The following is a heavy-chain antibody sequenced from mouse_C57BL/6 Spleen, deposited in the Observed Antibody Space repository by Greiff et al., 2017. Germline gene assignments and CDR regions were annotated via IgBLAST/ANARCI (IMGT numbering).Heavy chain of an antibody. Sequence: VQLQQSGPELVKPGASVKISCKASGYTFTDYYMNWVKQSHGKSLEWIGDINPNNGGTSYNQKFKGKATLTVDKSSSTAYMELRSLTSEDSAVYYCARGGGNWAMDYWGQGNSVTVSS. CDR2: INPNNGGT. V-gene: IGHV1-26*01. CDR1: GYTFTDYY. D-gene: IGHD2-1*01. CDR3: ARGGGNWAMDY. J-gene: IGHJ4*01.